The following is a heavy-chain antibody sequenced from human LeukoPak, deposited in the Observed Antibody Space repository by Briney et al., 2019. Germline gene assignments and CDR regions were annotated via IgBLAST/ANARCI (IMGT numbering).Heavy chain of an antibody. CDR1: GFTFSSYG. V-gene: IGHV3-23*01. J-gene: IGHJ4*02. CDR3: ATGSVRYSASWYSQEGDY. CDR2: ISVSAGST. D-gene: IGHD6-13*01. Sequence: GGSLRLSCAASGFTFSSYGMHWVRQAPGKGLGWVSAISVSAGSTYYADSVKGRFTISRDNSKNTLYLQMNSLRAEDTAVYYCATGSVRYSASWYSQEGDYWGQGTLVTVSS.